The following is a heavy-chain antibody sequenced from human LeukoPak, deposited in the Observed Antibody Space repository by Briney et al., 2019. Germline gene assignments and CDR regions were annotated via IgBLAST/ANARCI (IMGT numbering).Heavy chain of an antibody. V-gene: IGHV1-2*02. D-gene: IGHD6-19*01. CDR1: GYTFTGYY. Sequence: ASVKVSCKASGYTFTGYYMHWVRQAPGQGLEWMGWINPNSGGTNYAQKFQGRVTMTRDTSISTAYMELSRLRSDDTAVYYCARTDLAVAEGEASYYSDYWGQGTLVTVSS. CDR2: INPNSGGT. J-gene: IGHJ4*02. CDR3: ARTDLAVAEGEASYYSDY.